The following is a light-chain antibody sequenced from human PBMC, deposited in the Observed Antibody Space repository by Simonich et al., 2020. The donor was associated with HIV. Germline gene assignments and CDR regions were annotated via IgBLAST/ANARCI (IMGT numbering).Light chain of an antibody. V-gene: IGKV1-5*03. CDR1: KSISTW. CDR2: NAS. Sequence: DIQMTQSPSTLSASVGERVTITCRASKSISTWLAWYQQKPGKAPKLLIYNASSLESGVPSRFSGSGSGTEFTLTIFSLQPDDFAIYYCQQYKSYSRTFGQGTKVEI. J-gene: IGKJ1*01. CDR3: QQYKSYSRT.